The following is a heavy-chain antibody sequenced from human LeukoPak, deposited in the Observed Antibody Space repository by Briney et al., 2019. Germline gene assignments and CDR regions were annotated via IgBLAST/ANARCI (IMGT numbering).Heavy chain of an antibody. Sequence: PGGSLRLSCAASGFTFSSYSMNWVRQAPGKGLEWVSYISSSSSTIYYADSVKGRFTISRDNAKNSLYLQMNSLRDKDTAVYYCARDKVAWLDYWGQGTLVTVSS. V-gene: IGHV3-48*02. J-gene: IGHJ4*02. CDR1: GFTFSSYS. D-gene: IGHD5-12*01. CDR3: ARDKVAWLDY. CDR2: ISSSSSTI.